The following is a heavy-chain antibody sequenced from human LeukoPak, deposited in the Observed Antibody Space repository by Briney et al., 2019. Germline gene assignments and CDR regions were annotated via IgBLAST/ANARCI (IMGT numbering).Heavy chain of an antibody. J-gene: IGHJ4*02. CDR3: ARDHFHQRRFDY. CDR1: GGSISSYY. CDR2: INNSGST. V-gene: IGHV4-59*01. Sequence: SETLSLTCTVSGGSISSYYWSWIRQPPGMGLEWIGYINNSGSTKYNPSLKSRVTISVDTSKNQFSLKLSSVTAADTAVYYCARDHFHQRRFDYWGQGTLVTVSS.